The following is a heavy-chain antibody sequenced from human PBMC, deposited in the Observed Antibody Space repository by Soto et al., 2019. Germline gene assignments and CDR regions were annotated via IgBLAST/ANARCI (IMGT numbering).Heavy chain of an antibody. Sequence: PSETLSLTCTVSGGSISTYYWSWIRQPPGKGLEWIGYIYFSGGTNYNPSLKSRVTISVGTSKNQFSLKLSSVTAADTAVYYCARDSFWFDPWGQRTLVTVSS. CDR3: ARDSFWFDP. CDR2: IYFSGGT. CDR1: GGSISTYY. V-gene: IGHV4-59*12. J-gene: IGHJ5*02.